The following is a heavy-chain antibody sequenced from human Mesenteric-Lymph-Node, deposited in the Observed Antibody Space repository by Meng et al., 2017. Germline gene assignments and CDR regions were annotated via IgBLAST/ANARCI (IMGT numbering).Heavy chain of an antibody. D-gene: IGHD3-10*01. CDR3: ARENYYGSGVLGAFDI. Sequence: GESLKISCVGSGFKFNNYAMSWVRQAPGKGLEWVSYISSSGSTIYYADSAKGRFTISRDNSKDTLFLQMNSLRAEDTAIYYCARENYYGSGVLGAFDIWGQGTMVTVSS. CDR2: ISSSGSTI. V-gene: IGHV3-48*03. CDR1: GFKFNNYA. J-gene: IGHJ3*02.